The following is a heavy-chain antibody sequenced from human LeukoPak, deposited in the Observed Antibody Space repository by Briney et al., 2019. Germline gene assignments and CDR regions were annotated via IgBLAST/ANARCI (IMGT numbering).Heavy chain of an antibody. J-gene: IGHJ5*02. CDR2: ISSSGSNI. V-gene: IGHV3-11*01. CDR3: ARASRSGYAFDP. Sequence: GGSLRLSCAASGFTVSNNYMSWVRQAPGKGLEWVSYISSSGSNIYYADSVKGRFTISRDSAKNSLFLQMSSLRVEDTAVYYCARASRSGYAFDPWGQGTLVTVSS. CDR1: GFTVSNNY. D-gene: IGHD3-3*01.